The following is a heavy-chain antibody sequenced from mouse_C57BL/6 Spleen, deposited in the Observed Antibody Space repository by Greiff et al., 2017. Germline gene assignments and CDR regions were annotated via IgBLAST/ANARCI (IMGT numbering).Heavy chain of an antibody. CDR1: GYAFTNYL. Sequence: VQLQQSGAELVRPGTSVKVSCKASGYAFTNYLIEWVKQRPGQGLEWIGVINPGSGGTNYNEKFKGKATLTADKSSSTAYMQLSSLTSEDSAVYFCARSTLLRSFAYWGQGTLVTVSA. J-gene: IGHJ3*01. CDR3: ARSTLLRSFAY. CDR2: INPGSGGT. V-gene: IGHV1-54*01. D-gene: IGHD1-1*01.